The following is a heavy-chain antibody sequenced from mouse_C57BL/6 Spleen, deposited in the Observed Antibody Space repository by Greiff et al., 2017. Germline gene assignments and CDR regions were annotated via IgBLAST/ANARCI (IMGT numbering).Heavy chain of an antibody. D-gene: IGHD1-2*01. CDR2: IFPGDGDT. V-gene: IGHV1-80*01. J-gene: IGHJ3*01. CDR1: GYAFSSYW. Sequence: QVQLLQSGAELVKPGASVKISCKASGYAFSSYWMNWVKQRPGKGLEWIGQIFPGDGDTNYNGKFKGKATLTADKSSSTAYMQLSSLTSEDSAVYFCARRDYYGPGFAYWGQGTLVTVSA. CDR3: ARRDYYGPGFAY.